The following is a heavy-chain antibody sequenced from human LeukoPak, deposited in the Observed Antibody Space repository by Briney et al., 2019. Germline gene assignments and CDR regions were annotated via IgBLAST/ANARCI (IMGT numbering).Heavy chain of an antibody. CDR3: ARVILRSGWYDWFDP. V-gene: IGHV1-46*01. CDR1: GYSFTSHY. CDR2: INPSGSST. D-gene: IGHD6-19*01. Sequence: ASVKVSCKASGYSFTSHYMHWVRQAPGQGLEWLGLINPSGSSTLYAQKFQGRVTMTRDMSTTTDYMELSSLRSEDTAVYYCARVILRSGWYDWFDPWGQGTLVTVSS. J-gene: IGHJ5*02.